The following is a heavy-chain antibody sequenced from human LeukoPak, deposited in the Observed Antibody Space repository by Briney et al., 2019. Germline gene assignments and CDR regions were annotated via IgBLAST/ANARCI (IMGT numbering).Heavy chain of an antibody. Sequence: PGGSLRLSCAASGFTFSTYCMSWVRQAPGKGLEWVANIKQDGSEKYYVDSVKGRFTISRDNAKNSLYLQMHSLRAEDTAVYYCARDQEAGYGSGGYYYWGQGTLVTVSS. D-gene: IGHD3-10*01. CDR2: IKQDGSEK. CDR3: ARDQEAGYGSGGYYY. V-gene: IGHV3-7*01. CDR1: GFTFSTYC. J-gene: IGHJ4*02.